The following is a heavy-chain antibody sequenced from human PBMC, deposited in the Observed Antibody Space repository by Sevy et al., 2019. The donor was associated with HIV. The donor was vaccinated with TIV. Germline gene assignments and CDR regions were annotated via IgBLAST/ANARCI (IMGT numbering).Heavy chain of an antibody. V-gene: IGHV3-9*01. CDR3: AKDSSYSGSYYYGMDV. CDR2: ISCNSGSI. CDR1: GFTFDDYA. Sequence: GGSLRLSCAASGFTFDDYAMHWVRQAPGQGLEWVSGISCNSGSIGYADSVKGRFTISRDNAKNSLYLQMNSLRAEDTALYYCAKDSSYSGSYYYGMDVWGQGTTVTVSS. D-gene: IGHD1-26*01. J-gene: IGHJ6*02.